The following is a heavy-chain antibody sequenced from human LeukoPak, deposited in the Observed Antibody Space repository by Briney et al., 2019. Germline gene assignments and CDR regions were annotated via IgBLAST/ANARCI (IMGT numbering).Heavy chain of an antibody. CDR2: IKSKTDGGTA. V-gene: IGHV3-15*01. CDR3: ARLVTEQLFD. J-gene: IGHJ4*02. Sequence: GESLRLSCAASGFTFSNAWMSWVRQAPGKGLEWVGRIKSKTDGGTADYAAPVKGRYTISRDDSKNMAYLEMNSLKIEDTAVYYCARLVTEQLFDWGQGTLVTVSS. D-gene: IGHD6-13*01. CDR1: GFTFSNAW.